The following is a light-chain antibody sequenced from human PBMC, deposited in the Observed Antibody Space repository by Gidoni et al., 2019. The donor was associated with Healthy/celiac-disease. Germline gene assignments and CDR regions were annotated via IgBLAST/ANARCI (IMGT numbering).Light chain of an antibody. J-gene: IGKJ1*01. CDR3: QQYGSSSWT. Sequence: IVLTQSPGPLSLSTGERATLSCRASQSVSSSYLAWYQQKPGQDPRLLIYGAASRATGIPERFSGSGSGTDFTLTISRLEPEDFAVYYCQQYGSSSWTFXQXTKVEIK. CDR2: GAA. V-gene: IGKV3-20*01. CDR1: QSVSSSY.